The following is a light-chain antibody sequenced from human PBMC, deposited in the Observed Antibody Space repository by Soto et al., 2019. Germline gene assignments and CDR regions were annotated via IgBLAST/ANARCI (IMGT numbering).Light chain of an antibody. J-gene: IGLJ1*01. V-gene: IGLV3-21*02. CDR2: DDS. Sequence: SSELTQPPSVSVAPGQTARLTCEGNNIGSKSVYWYQQKPGQAPVLVVYDDSDRPSGIPERFSGSNSGNTATLTISRVEAGDEADYYCQVWDNRSDHYVFGTGTKVTVL. CDR1: NIGSKS. CDR3: QVWDNRSDHYV.